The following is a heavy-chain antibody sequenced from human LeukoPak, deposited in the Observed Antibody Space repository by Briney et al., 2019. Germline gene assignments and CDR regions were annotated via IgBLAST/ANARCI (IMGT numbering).Heavy chain of an antibody. V-gene: IGHV3-21*01. D-gene: IGHD6-13*01. CDR2: ISSSSSYI. CDR1: GFTFSSYS. Sequence: PGGSLRLSCAASGFTFSSYSMNWVRQAPGKGLEWVSSISSSSSYIYYADSVKGRFTISRDNAKNSLYLQMNSLRAEDTAVYYCAKSIAAPFYFDYWGQGTLVTVSS. J-gene: IGHJ4*02. CDR3: AKSIAAPFYFDY.